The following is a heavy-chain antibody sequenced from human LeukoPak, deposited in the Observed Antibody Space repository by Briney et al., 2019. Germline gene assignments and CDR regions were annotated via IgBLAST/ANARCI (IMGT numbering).Heavy chain of an antibody. CDR2: ISAYNGNT. CDR1: GYTFTSYG. Sequence: GASVKASCKASGYTFTSYGISWVRQAPGQGLEWMGWISAYNGNTNYAQKLQGRVTMTTDTSTSTAYMELRSPRSDDTAVYYCARDRPESEWLLDYYYMDVWGKGTTVTVSS. V-gene: IGHV1-18*01. D-gene: IGHD3-3*01. J-gene: IGHJ6*03. CDR3: ARDRPESEWLLDYYYMDV.